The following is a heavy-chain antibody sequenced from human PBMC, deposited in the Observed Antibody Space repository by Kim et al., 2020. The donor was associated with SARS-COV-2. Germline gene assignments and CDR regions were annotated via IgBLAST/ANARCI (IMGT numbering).Heavy chain of an antibody. J-gene: IGHJ4*02. D-gene: IGHD2-21*01. CDR3: AKVLLFSVRQEAPFDY. V-gene: IGHV3-23*01. CDR1: GFTFSSYA. CDR2: ISGSGGST. Sequence: GGSLRLSCAASGFTFSSYAMSWVRQAPGKGLEWVSAISGSGGSTYYADSVKGRFTISRDNSKNTLYLQVNSLRAEDTAVYYCAKVLLFSVRQEAPFDYWGQGTLVTVSS.